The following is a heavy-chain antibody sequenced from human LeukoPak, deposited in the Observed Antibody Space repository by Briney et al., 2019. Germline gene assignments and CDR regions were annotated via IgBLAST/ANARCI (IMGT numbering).Heavy chain of an antibody. D-gene: IGHD3-10*01. J-gene: IGHJ3*01. V-gene: IGHV5-51*01. Sequence: HGESLTISCKAAGYTFTDYWIAWVRQVPGKDLEYMGIVYPGDSDARYWPPFQGQVTISVDKSIDTAYLEWNSLRASDSAIYYCARPHYSKTIADAFDLWGQGTLVAVSS. CDR2: VYPGDSDA. CDR1: GYTFTDYW. CDR3: ARPHYSKTIADAFDL.